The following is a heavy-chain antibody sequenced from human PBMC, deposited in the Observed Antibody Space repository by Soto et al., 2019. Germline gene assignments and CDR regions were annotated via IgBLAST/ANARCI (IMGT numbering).Heavy chain of an antibody. CDR2: IYYSGST. J-gene: IGHJ6*03. Sequence: PSETLSLTCTVSGGSISSYYWSWIRQPPGKGLEWIGYIYYSGSTNYNSSLKSRVTISVDTSKNQFSLKLSSVTAADTAVYYCARHRPDSSSWPYYYYYYMDVWGKGTTVTVSS. CDR1: GGSISSYY. D-gene: IGHD6-13*01. V-gene: IGHV4-59*08. CDR3: ARHRPDSSSWPYYYYYYMDV.